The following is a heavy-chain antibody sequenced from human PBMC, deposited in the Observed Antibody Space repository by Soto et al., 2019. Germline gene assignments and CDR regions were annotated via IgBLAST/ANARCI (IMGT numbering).Heavy chain of an antibody. V-gene: IGHV4-59*01. J-gene: IGHJ4*02. CDR2: VYYDGAT. CDR3: ARDSGWYRLDY. Sequence: QVQLQESGPGLVKPSETLSLTCTVSGGYINSFYWSWTRQPPGKGLECIGYVYYDGATNYNASLRSRATISVDTSKNQFSLNLNSVTAADTAVYYCARDSGWYRLDYWGRGTLVTVSS. CDR1: GGYINSFY. D-gene: IGHD6-19*01.